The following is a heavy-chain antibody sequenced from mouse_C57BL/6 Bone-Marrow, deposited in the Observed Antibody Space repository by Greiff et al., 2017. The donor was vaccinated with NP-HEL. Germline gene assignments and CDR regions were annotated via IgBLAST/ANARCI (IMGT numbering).Heavy chain of an antibody. J-gene: IGHJ4*01. D-gene: IGHD1-1*01. CDR1: GYTFTNYW. CDR3: AIRVITTVVANAMDY. CDR2: IYPGGGYT. V-gene: IGHV1-63*01. Sequence: QVQLQQSGAELVRPGTSVKMSCKASGYTFTNYWIGWAKQRPGHGLEWIGDIYPGGGYTNYNEKFKGKATLTADKSSSTAYMQFSSLTSEDSAIYYCAIRVITTVVANAMDYWGQGTSVTVSS.